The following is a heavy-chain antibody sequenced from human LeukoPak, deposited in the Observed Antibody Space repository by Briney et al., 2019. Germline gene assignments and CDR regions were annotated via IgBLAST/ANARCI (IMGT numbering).Heavy chain of an antibody. CDR1: GGTFSSYA. J-gene: IGHJ2*01. V-gene: IGHV1-69*04. CDR3: ATESSRGVIIQQHWYFDL. Sequence: SVKVSCKASGGTFSSYAISWVRQAPGQGLEWMGRIIPILGIANYAQKFQGRVTITADKSTSTAYMELSSLRSEDTAVYYCATESSRGVIIQQHWYFDLWGRGTLVTVSS. D-gene: IGHD3-10*01. CDR2: IIPILGIA.